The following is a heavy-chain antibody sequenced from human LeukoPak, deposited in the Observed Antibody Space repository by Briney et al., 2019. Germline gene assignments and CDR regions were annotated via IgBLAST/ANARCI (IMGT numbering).Heavy chain of an antibody. D-gene: IGHD1-7*01. Sequence: GGSLRLSCAASGFTFSSYAMSWVRQAPGKGLEWVSAISGSGGSTYYADSVKGRFTISRDNSKNTLYLQMNSLRAEDTAVYYCARDHKLPYYYYGMDVWGQGTTVTVSS. J-gene: IGHJ6*02. CDR2: ISGSGGST. V-gene: IGHV3-23*01. CDR1: GFTFSSYA. CDR3: ARDHKLPYYYYGMDV.